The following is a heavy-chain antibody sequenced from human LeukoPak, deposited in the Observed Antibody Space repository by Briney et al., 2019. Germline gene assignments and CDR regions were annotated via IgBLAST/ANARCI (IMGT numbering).Heavy chain of an antibody. CDR1: GFTFSTYA. CDR2: ISGTGGST. D-gene: IGHD5-18*01. V-gene: IGHV3-23*01. J-gene: IGHJ5*02. CDR3: ARPAAPVVTAMVKGNWFDP. Sequence: GGSLRLSCAASGFTFSTYAMTWVRQAPGKGLEWVSLISGTGGSTYYADSVKGRFTISRDNSKNTLYLQMNSLRAEDTAVYYCARPAAPVVTAMVKGNWFDPWGQGTLVTVSS.